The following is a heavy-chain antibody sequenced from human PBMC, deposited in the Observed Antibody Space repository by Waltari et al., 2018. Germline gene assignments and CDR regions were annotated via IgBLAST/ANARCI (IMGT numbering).Heavy chain of an antibody. CDR2: MNSGGDTT. J-gene: IGHJ4*02. Sequence: QVQLVQSGAELTKPGASVKLSCKASGYTFPSYYIQWVRQAPGQGLEWMGVMNSGGDTTIYEQKFQGRVTMTRDTSTSTVYMELSSLRSEDTAVYYCARLGITMTPDYWGQGTLVTVSS. CDR1: GYTFPSYY. CDR3: ARLGITMTPDY. V-gene: IGHV1-46*01.